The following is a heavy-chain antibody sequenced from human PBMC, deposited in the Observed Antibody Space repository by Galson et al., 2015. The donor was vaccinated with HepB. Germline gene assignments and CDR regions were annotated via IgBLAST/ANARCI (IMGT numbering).Heavy chain of an antibody. CDR2: VRHKARRYTT. Sequence: SLRLSCAASGFTFSDYYMEWVRQAPGKGLEWVGRVRHKARRYTTDYVASVEGRFTTSRDDSKNSLYLQMDSLKTEDTAVYYCSRTLPSIDLDYWGQGTLVTVSS. CDR1: GFTFSDYY. CDR3: SRTLPSIDLDY. J-gene: IGHJ4*02. D-gene: IGHD3-3*02. V-gene: IGHV3-72*01.